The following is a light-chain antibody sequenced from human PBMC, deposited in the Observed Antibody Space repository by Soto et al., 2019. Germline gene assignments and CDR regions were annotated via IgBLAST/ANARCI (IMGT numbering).Light chain of an antibody. CDR1: QSVSSK. CDR2: GAS. Sequence: EIVMTQSPATLSVSAGERATLSCRASQSVSSKLAWYQQKPGQAPRLLIYGASNRATGIPDRFSGIGSGTDFTLTISRLEPEDFAVYYCQQYGSSGTFGQGTKVDIK. J-gene: IGKJ1*01. V-gene: IGKV3-20*01. CDR3: QQYGSSGT.